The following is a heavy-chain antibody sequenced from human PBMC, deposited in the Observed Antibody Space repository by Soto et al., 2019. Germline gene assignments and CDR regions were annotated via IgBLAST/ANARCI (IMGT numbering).Heavy chain of an antibody. CDR3: ARDHRYYYDSSGYNREYYYGMDX. CDR2: IIPIFGTA. V-gene: IGHV1-69*13. D-gene: IGHD3-22*01. CDR1: GGTFSSYA. J-gene: IGHJ6*02. Sequence: SVKVSCKASGGTFSSYAISWVRQAPGQGLEWMGGIIPIFGTANYAQKFQGRVTITADESTSTAYMELSSLRSEDTAVYYCARDHRYYYDSSGYNREYYYGMDXWGQGTTVTVSS.